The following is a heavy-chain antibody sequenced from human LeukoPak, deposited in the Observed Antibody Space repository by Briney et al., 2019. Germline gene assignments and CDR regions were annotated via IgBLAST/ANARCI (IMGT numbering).Heavy chain of an antibody. CDR1: GGSISSYY. Sequence: SETLSLTCTVSGGSISSYYWSWIRQPPGKGLEWIGYIYYSGSTSYNPSLKSRVTISVDTSKNQFSLKLSSVTAADTAVYYCARDHRYSSSWSNYFDYWGQGTLVTVSS. CDR3: ARDHRYSSSWSNYFDY. CDR2: IYYSGST. J-gene: IGHJ4*02. D-gene: IGHD6-13*01. V-gene: IGHV4-59*01.